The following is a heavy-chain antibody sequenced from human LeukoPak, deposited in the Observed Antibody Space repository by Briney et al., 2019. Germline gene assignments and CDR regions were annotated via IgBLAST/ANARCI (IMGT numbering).Heavy chain of an antibody. J-gene: IGHJ3*02. CDR2: IKPDGSEK. V-gene: IGHV3-7*01. CDR3: ARDGSLYDAFDI. CDR1: GFTLTSHW. Sequence: PGGCLRLSCAVPGFTLTSHWMGWVRQAPGKALEWVDNIKPDGSEKYYGGSVKGRFTISRENAKNSLYLQMNSLRVEDRAVYYCARDGSLYDAFDIWGQGTMVTVSS. D-gene: IGHD3-10*01.